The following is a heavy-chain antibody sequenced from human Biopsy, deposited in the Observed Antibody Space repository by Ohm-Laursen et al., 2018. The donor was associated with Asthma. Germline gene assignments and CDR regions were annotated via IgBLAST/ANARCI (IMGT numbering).Heavy chain of an antibody. CDR3: ARKARHGDYDFDY. V-gene: IGHV3-33*08. CDR2: IWYDGSNK. Sequence: SLRLSCAAPGFTFGNFWMSWGRQTPGKGLEWVAVIWYDGSNKYYADSVKGRFTISRDNSKNTLYLQMNSLRAEDTAAYYCARKARHGDYDFDYWGQGTLVTVSS. J-gene: IGHJ4*02. CDR1: GFTFGNFW. D-gene: IGHD4-17*01.